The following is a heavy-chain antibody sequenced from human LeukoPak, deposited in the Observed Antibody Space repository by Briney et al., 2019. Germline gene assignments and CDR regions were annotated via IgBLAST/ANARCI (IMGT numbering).Heavy chain of an antibody. J-gene: IGHJ4*02. CDR1: GFTFSSYT. Sequence: GGSLRLSCAASGFTFSSYTMSCVRQAPGKGLAWVSGISGSGGSTSYADSVKGRFTISRDNSKNTLNLQMDSLRVVDTAVYYCAKGKKDGEEYYFDYWGQGTLVTVSS. V-gene: IGHV3-23*01. D-gene: IGHD3-10*01. CDR3: AKGKKDGEEYYFDY. CDR2: ISGSGGST.